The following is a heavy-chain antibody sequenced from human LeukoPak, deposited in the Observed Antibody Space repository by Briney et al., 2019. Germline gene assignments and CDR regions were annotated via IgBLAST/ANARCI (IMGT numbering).Heavy chain of an antibody. J-gene: IGHJ4*02. Sequence: AGGSLRLPCTPSGXTFSSNDMTWVRQAPGKGEECVSSLRGGGHSTNYADSVKGRFTISRESSRNPLYLQMNGLTAEDRAVYYCAKGQDLGDGIIDYWGQETLVTVSS. CDR2: LRGGGHST. CDR1: GXTFSSND. V-gene: IGHV3-23*01. CDR3: AKGQDLGDGIIDY. D-gene: IGHD3-16*01.